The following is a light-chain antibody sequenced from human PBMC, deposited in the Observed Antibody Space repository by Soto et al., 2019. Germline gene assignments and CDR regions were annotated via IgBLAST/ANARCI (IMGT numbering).Light chain of an antibody. J-gene: IGLJ2*01. V-gene: IGLV4-60*02. Sequence: QPVLTQSSSASASLGSSVKLTCTLSSGHSSYIIAWHQQQPGKAPRYLMKLEGSGSYNKGSGVPDRFSGSSSGADRYLTISNLQFEDETDYYCEPWASNTRVFGGGTQLTVL. CDR3: EPWASNTRV. CDR2: LEGSGSY. CDR1: SGHSSYI.